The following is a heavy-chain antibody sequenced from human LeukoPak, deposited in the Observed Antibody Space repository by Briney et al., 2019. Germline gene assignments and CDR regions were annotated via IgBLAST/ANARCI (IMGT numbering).Heavy chain of an antibody. V-gene: IGHV3-11*05. D-gene: IGHD3-22*01. CDR3: ARDSIHRSGEANY. CDR1: GFTFSDYY. Sequence: KPGGSLRLSCVASGFTFSDYYMSWIRQAPGKGLEWISYISSSSSSTNYADSVKGRFTISRDNPKNSLYLLMNSLRAEDTAMYYCARDSIHRSGEANYWGQGTLVTVSS. J-gene: IGHJ4*02. CDR2: ISSSSSST.